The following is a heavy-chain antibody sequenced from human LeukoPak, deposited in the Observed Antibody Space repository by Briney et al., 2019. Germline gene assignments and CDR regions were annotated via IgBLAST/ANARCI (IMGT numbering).Heavy chain of an antibody. CDR3: ARVAYSSGWYFFDY. D-gene: IGHD6-19*01. CDR2: INAGNGNT. J-gene: IGHJ4*02. CDR1: GYTFTSYA. Sequence: ASVKVSCKASGYTFTSYAMHWVRQAPGQRLEWMGWINAGNGNTKYSQKSQGRVTITRDTSASTAYMELSSLRSEDTAVYYCARVAYSSGWYFFDYWGQGTLVTVSS. V-gene: IGHV1-3*01.